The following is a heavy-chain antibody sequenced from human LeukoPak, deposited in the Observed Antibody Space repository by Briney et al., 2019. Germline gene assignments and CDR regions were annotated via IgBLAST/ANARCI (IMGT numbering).Heavy chain of an antibody. CDR2: ISGSGGST. J-gene: IGHJ4*02. V-gene: IGHV3-23*01. CDR1: GFTFSNYG. D-gene: IGHD4-17*01. Sequence: TGGSLRLSCAASGFTFSNYGMSWVRQAPGKGLEWVSAISGSGGSTYYADSVKGRFTISRDNSKNTLYLQMNSLRAEDTAVYYCARGPMTTVMFFDYWGQGTLVTVSS. CDR3: ARGPMTTVMFFDY.